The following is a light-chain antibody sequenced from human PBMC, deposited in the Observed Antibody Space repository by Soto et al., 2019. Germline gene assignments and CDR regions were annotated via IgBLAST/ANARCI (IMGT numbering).Light chain of an antibody. V-gene: IGKV1-39*01. CDR1: RSIGNN. J-gene: IGKJ5*01. CDR2: AAS. CDR3: QQSFSTHIA. Sequence: QVTQSPTSLSASVGDRVTITCRASRSIGNNLNWYQQRPGKAPQLLIYAASSLQSGVPSRFSGSSSGTDFTLTINGLQPEDFATYYCQQSFSTHIAFGQGTRL.